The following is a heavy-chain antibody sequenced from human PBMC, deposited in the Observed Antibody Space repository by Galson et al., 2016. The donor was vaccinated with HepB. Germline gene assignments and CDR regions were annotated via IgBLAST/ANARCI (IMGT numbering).Heavy chain of an antibody. CDR1: GFTFSRYG. J-gene: IGHJ6*02. D-gene: IGHD7-27*01. CDR3: SKAVNSGETEDDKYGMAV. CDR2: ISYDVSNK. Sequence: SLRLSCAASGFTFSRYGMHWVRQAPGKGLGGVALISYDVSNKYYADSVKGRVTISRDNSKHTLYLQTNRLRAGDTAVYYCSKAVNSGETEDDKYGMAVWGQGTTVIVSS. V-gene: IGHV3-30*18.